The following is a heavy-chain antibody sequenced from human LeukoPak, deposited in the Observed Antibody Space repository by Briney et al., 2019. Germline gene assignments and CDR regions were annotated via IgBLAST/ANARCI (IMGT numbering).Heavy chain of an antibody. CDR2: IYYTGGT. J-gene: IGHJ3*02. D-gene: IGHD5-24*01. Sequence: SETLSLTCTVSGGSISSSSYYWAWIRQPPGKGLEWIGNIYYTGGTKYNPSLKSRVTISVDRSKNQFSLKLSSVTAADTAVYYCARPGGEMATIKRGAFDIWGQGTMVTVSS. V-gene: IGHV4-61*05. CDR3: ARPGGEMATIKRGAFDI. CDR1: GGSISSSSYY.